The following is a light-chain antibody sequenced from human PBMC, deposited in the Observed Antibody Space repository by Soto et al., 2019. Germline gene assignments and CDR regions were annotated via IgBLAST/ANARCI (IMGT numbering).Light chain of an antibody. Sequence: EMVLPPSPASLSLPPGETATLSCRASQSVDNYLAWYQQKPGQAPRLVIYGASNRASGIPARFSGSGSGTDFTLTISSLEPEDFAVYYCQQCFNVPLTFGGGTKVDIK. V-gene: IGKV3-11*01. CDR1: QSVDNY. CDR3: QQCFNVPLT. J-gene: IGKJ4*01. CDR2: GAS.